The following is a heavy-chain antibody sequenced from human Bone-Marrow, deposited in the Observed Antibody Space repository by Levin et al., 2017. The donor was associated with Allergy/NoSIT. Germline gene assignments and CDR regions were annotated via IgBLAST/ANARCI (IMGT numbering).Heavy chain of an antibody. CDR1: GSSFSSYD. D-gene: IGHD2-2*02. J-gene: IGHJ3*02. CDR3: ARGLLLYPHAFDI. V-gene: IGHV1-8*02. Sequence: GGSLRLSCKATGSSFSSYDINWVRQATGQGPEWMGWLNPNSGNTVLAQKFQGRVTLTRNTSISTAYLELSSLRDDDTALYYCARGLLLYPHAFDIWGQGTVVTVSS. CDR2: LNPNSGNT.